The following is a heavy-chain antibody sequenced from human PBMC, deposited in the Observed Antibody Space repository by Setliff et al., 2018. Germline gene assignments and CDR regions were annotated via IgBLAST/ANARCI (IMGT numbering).Heavy chain of an antibody. V-gene: IGHV1-18*01. CDR3: VRGQGPRTVVAIPFDC. CDR2: ISPYYGNT. CDR1: GYTFTSSG. J-gene: IGHJ4*02. Sequence: ASVKVSCKASGYTFTSSGISWVRQAPGQGLEWMGWISPYYGNTNYAQQFQGRVTMTTDTSTTTAYMELTSLTSDDTALYYCVRGQGPRTVVAIPFDCWGQGTLVTVSS. D-gene: IGHD3-22*01.